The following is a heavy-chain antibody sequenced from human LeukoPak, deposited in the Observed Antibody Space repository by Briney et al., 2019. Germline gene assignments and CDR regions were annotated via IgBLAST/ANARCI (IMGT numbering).Heavy chain of an antibody. Sequence: SETLSLTCAVYGGSFSGYYWSWIRQPPGKGLEWIGEINHSGSTNYNPSLKSRVTISADTSKNQFSLKLSSVTAADTAVYYCAREFRKGWDWFDPWGQGTLVTVSS. D-gene: IGHD1-26*01. CDR3: AREFRKGWDWFDP. V-gene: IGHV4-34*01. CDR2: INHSGST. CDR1: GGSFSGYY. J-gene: IGHJ5*02.